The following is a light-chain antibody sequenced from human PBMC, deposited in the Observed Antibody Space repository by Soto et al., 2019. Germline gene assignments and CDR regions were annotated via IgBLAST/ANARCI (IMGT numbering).Light chain of an antibody. J-gene: IGKJ1*01. V-gene: IGKV1-5*01. CDR1: QSIRNW. Sequence: DIKMTQSPTSLYASVGDRVTITCRASQSIRNWLAWYQQKPGKVPKLLIYDASSLASGVPSRFSGSGSGTEFTLTISSLQPDDFASFYCQEYNSYTWTFGQGTKVDIK. CDR3: QEYNSYTWT. CDR2: DAS.